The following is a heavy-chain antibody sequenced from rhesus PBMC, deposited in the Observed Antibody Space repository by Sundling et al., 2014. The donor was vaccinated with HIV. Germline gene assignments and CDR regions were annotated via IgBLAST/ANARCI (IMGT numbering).Heavy chain of an antibody. V-gene: IGHV3-103*01. D-gene: IGHD3-3*01. Sequence: EVQLVESGGGLAKPGGSLRLSCVASGFTFSDYAMHWVRQAPGKGLEWVSSISRGSTTYYADSVKGRFIISRDKSQNTLSLEMNSLRAEDTAVYYCAKGQRIFGLVIPNYFPDWGQGVLVTVSS. CDR2: SISRGSTT. CDR3: AKGQRIFGLVIPNYFPD. J-gene: IGHJ4*01. CDR1: GFTFSDYA.